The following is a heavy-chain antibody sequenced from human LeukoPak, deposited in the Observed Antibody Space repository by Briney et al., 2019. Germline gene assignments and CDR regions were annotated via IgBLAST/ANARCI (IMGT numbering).Heavy chain of an antibody. CDR1: AFTFSNYN. CDR3: ARDHHRRLYDSQARNTFDI. V-gene: IGHV3-21*01. Sequence: GGSLRLSCAASAFTFSNYNMNWVLQAPGKAMEWVSSITSSGTYNFYADSVRGRFTISRDNAKNSLYLQMDSLGPEDTAVYYCARDHHRRLYDSQARNTFDIWGQGTMVTVSS. CDR2: ITSSGTYN. J-gene: IGHJ3*02. D-gene: IGHD3-22*01.